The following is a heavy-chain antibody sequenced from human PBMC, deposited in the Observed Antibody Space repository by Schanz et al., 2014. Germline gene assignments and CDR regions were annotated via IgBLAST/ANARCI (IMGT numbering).Heavy chain of an antibody. V-gene: IGHV3-74*02. D-gene: IGHD3-10*01. Sequence: EVQLAESGGGLVQPGGSLRLSCAASGFTFSGFWMTWVRQDPGKGLVWVARINSVGSNTDYADSVTGRFTISRDNAKNTLYLQMNSLRAEDTAVYYCARPALWFGDNCFDPWGQGTLVTVSS. J-gene: IGHJ5*02. CDR3: ARPALWFGDNCFDP. CDR2: INSVGSNT. CDR1: GFTFSGFW.